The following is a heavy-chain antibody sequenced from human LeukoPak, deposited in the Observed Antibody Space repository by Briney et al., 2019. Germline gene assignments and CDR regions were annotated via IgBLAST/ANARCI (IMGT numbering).Heavy chain of an antibody. J-gene: IGHJ4*02. CDR3: ARDLGVEGRYYYFDY. V-gene: IGHV3-30-3*01. CDR2: ISYDGSNK. CDR1: GFTFNNYA. Sequence: GGSLRLSCAASGFTFNNYAIHWVRQAPGKGLEWVADISYDGSNKYYADSVKRLFPISRDNSKNTLYLDMNSLRAEDAAVYFCARDLGVEGRYYYFDYWGQGTLVTASS. D-gene: IGHD1-1*01.